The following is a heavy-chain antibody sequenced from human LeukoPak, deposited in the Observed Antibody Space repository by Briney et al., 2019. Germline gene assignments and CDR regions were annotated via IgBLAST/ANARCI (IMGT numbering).Heavy chain of an antibody. Sequence: ASVKVSCKASGYTFTNYYMHWVRQAPGQGLEWMGIINPSGGSTNYARKFQGRVTMTRDTSTSTVYMELSSLRSEDTAMYYCARAVCGGDCYSKLFDFWGQGTLVTVSS. J-gene: IGHJ4*02. CDR1: GYTFTNYY. CDR2: INPSGGST. D-gene: IGHD2-21*02. CDR3: ARAVCGGDCYSKLFDF. V-gene: IGHV1-46*01.